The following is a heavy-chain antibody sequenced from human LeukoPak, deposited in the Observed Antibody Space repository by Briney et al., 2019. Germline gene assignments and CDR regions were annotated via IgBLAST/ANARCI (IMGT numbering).Heavy chain of an antibody. J-gene: IGHJ5*02. V-gene: IGHV4-31*01. CDR1: GVSISIGANY. D-gene: IGHD4-11*01. CDR3: GRDSSTVTTGWFDP. Sequence: SQTLSLTCTVAGVSISIGANYWGWIRQHPGKGLEWIGYIYYSRSTYYNPFLKRLITITVDTTKNQFSLKLSSVTAADMAVYYCGRDSSTVTTGWFDPWGQGILVTVPS. CDR2: IYYSRST.